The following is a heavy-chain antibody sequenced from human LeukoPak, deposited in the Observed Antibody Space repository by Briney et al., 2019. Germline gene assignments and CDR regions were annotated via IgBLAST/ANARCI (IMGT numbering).Heavy chain of an antibody. J-gene: IGHJ5*02. CDR2: ISYDGSNK. Sequence: PGRSLRLSCAASGFTFSSYAMHWVRQAPGKGLEWVAVISYDGSNKYYADSVKGRFTISRDNSKNTLYLQMNSLRAEDTAVYYCAREYRWGQGTLVTVSS. CDR1: GFTFSSYA. V-gene: IGHV3-30-3*01. CDR3: AREYR.